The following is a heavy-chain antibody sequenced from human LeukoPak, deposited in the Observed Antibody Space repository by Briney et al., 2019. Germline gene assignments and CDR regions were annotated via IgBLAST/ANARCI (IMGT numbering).Heavy chain of an antibody. Sequence: KPSETLSLTCSVSGASFTSHYWGWIRQSPGKGPEWIGHLYYSGSTTYNPSLESRVTMSVDTSRKQISLKLNSVAAADTAVYYCARGRGSPYYVEAFDVWGQGTVVTVSS. J-gene: IGHJ3*01. CDR3: ARGRGSPYYVEAFDV. D-gene: IGHD3-22*01. CDR2: LYYSGST. CDR1: GASFTSHY. V-gene: IGHV4-59*11.